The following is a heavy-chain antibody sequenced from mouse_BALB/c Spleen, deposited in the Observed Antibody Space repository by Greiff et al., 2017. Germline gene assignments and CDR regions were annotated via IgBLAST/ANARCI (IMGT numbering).Heavy chain of an antibody. J-gene: IGHJ1*01. D-gene: IGHD1-1*01. V-gene: IGHV2-6-7*01. CDR3: ARSYYYGSSSYWYFDV. CDR1: GFSLTGYG. Sequence: VKLQESGPGLVAPSQSLSITCTVSGFSLTGYGVNWVRQPPGKGLEWLGMIWGDGSTDYNSALKSRLSISKDNSKSQVFLKMNSLQTDDTARYYCARSYYYGSSSYWYFDVWGAGTTVTVSS. CDR2: IWGDGST.